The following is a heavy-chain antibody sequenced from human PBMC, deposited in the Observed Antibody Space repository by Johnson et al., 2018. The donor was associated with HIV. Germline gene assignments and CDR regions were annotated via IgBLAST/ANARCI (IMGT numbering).Heavy chain of an antibody. V-gene: IGHV3-30*02. Sequence: QVQLMESGGGVVQPGGSLRLSCAASGFTFSSYGMHWVRQAPGKGLEWVAFIRYDGSNKYYADSWKGRLTISGDNSKNTLYLQINSLRTEDTARYYCATHLSDYDDTLTDDAFDVWGQGTVVTVSS. CDR1: GFTFSSYG. J-gene: IGHJ3*01. D-gene: IGHD4-17*01. CDR2: IRYDGSNK. CDR3: ATHLSDYDDTLTDDAFDV.